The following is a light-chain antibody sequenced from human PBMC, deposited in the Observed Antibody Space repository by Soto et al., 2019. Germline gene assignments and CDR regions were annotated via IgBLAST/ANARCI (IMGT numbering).Light chain of an antibody. CDR3: QQYENSPIT. Sequence: DIHMTQSPSSLSASVGDRVTITCRTSQSISGYLNWYRHKPGKAPTLLIYAASTLQSGVPSRFSGSGSGTDFTLTISNLQPEDFAVYYCQQYENSPITFGQGTRLEIK. CDR1: QSISGY. CDR2: AAS. J-gene: IGKJ5*01. V-gene: IGKV1-39*01.